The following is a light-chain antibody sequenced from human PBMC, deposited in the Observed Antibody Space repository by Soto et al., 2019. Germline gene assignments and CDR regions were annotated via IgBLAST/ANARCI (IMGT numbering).Light chain of an antibody. V-gene: IGKV3-20*01. CDR3: QQYGSSPPYT. Sequence: DIVLTQSPGTLSLSPGERATLSCRASQSVSDNYLAWYQQKPGQSPRLLIYGSSDRATGIPDRFSGSGSGTDFTLTISRVEPEDFAVDYCQQYGSSPPYTFGQGTKLEIK. J-gene: IGKJ2*01. CDR2: GSS. CDR1: QSVSDNY.